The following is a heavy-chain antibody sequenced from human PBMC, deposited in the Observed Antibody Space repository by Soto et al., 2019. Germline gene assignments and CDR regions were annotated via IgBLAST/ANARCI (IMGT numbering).Heavy chain of an antibody. CDR2: IFHDGTA. Sequence: SETRSLTCAVSGVSISSGNWWTWVRQTPQRGLEYIGEIFHDGTANYYPSFERRVAISVDTSKNQSSLKLTSVTAADTAIYFCARLVYDTRLNYMYFDFWGQGALVTVSS. J-gene: IGHJ4*02. D-gene: IGHD2-8*01. CDR3: ARLVYDTRLNYMYFDF. V-gene: IGHV4-4*02. CDR1: GVSISSGNW.